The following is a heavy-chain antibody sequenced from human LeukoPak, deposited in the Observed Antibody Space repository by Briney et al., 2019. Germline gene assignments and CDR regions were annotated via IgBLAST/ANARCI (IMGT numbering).Heavy chain of an antibody. J-gene: IGHJ4*02. D-gene: IGHD3-16*02. Sequence: GGSLRLSCAASGFTFDDYAMHWVRQAPGKGLEWVSGISWNSGSIGYADSVKGRFTISRDNAKNSLYLQMNSLRAEDTAVYYCARTYYDYVWGSYRYLGTIDYWGQGTLVTVSS. V-gene: IGHV3-9*01. CDR2: ISWNSGSI. CDR1: GFTFDDYA. CDR3: ARTYYDYVWGSYRYLGTIDY.